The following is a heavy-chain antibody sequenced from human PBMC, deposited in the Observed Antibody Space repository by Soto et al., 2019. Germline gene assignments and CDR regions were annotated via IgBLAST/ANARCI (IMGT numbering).Heavy chain of an antibody. Sequence: PGGSLRLSCAASGFTFVDYAMHWVRQAPGKGLEWVSGISWDRGSIGYADSVKGRFTISRDNAKNSLYLQMNRLRAEDTALYYFAKDMSPLTAMGPRNYDGMAVWGQGTTVTVSS. V-gene: IGHV3-9*01. CDR2: ISWDRGSI. D-gene: IGHD5-18*01. J-gene: IGHJ6*02. CDR1: GFTFVDYA. CDR3: AKDMSPLTAMGPRNYDGMAV.